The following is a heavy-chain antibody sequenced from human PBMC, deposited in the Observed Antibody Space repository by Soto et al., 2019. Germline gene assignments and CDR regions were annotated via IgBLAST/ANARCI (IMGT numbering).Heavy chain of an antibody. J-gene: IGHJ3*02. V-gene: IGHV3-21*01. Sequence: EVQVVESGGGLVKPGGSLRLSCAASGFTFSSYSMNWVRQAPGKGLEWVSSIGSSSSYIYYADSVKGRFTISRDNAKNSLYLQMNSLRAEDTAVYYCARVGGGYQLLHAFDIWGQGTMVTVSS. CDR3: ARVGGGYQLLHAFDI. CDR1: GFTFSSYS. CDR2: IGSSSSYI. D-gene: IGHD2-2*01.